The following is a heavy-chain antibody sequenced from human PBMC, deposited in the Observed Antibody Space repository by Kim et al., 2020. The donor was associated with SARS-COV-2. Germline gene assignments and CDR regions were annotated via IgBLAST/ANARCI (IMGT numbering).Heavy chain of an antibody. Sequence: SQTLSLTCAISGDSVSSNGVTWNWIRQSPSRGLEWLGRTYYRSKWNNDYAASVKSRIIINADIPKNQISLQLDSVTPDDTAIYYCARDPPRCYSCFDYWGQGPLVTVSS. CDR3: ARDPPRCYSCFDY. J-gene: IGHJ4*02. V-gene: IGHV6-1*01. CDR1: GDSVSSNGVT. CDR2: TYYRSKWNN. D-gene: IGHD2-21*01.